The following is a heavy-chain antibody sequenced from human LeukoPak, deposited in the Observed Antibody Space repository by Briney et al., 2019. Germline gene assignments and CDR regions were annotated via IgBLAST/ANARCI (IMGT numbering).Heavy chain of an antibody. CDR1: GDSVSSGYY. CDR2: IYYSGST. CDR3: ASNLNSGSYLGYFDY. J-gene: IGHJ4*02. Sequence: PSETLSLTCAVSGDSVSSGYYWGWIRQPPGKGLEWIGSIYYSGSTYYNPSLKSRVTVSVDTSKNQFSLKLSSVTAADTAVYYCASNLNSGSYLGYFDYWGQGTLVTVSS. D-gene: IGHD3-10*01. V-gene: IGHV4-38-2*01.